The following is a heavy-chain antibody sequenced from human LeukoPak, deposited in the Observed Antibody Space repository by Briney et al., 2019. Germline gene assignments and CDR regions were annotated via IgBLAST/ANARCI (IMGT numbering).Heavy chain of an antibody. D-gene: IGHD3-10*01. CDR3: ARGGIADYYGSGSPFDY. CDR1: GGSFSGYY. CDR2: INHSGST. Sequence: SETLSLTCAVYGGSFSGYYWSWIRQPPGKGLEWIGEINHSGSTNYNPSLKSRVNISVDTSKNQFSLKLSSVTAADTAVYYCARGGIADYYGSGSPFDYWGQGTLVTVSS. V-gene: IGHV4-34*01. J-gene: IGHJ4*02.